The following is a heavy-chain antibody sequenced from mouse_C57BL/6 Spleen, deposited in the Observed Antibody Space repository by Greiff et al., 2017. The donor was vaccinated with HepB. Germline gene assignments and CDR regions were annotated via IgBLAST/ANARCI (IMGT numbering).Heavy chain of an antibody. CDR2: ISYDGSN. J-gene: IGHJ4*01. CDR3: AREDYYAMDY. CDR1: GYSITSGYY. V-gene: IGHV3-6*01. Sequence: EVQLQQSGPGLVKPSQSLSLTCSVTGYSITSGYYWNWIRQFPGNKLEWMGYISYDGSNNYNPSLKNRISITRDTSKNQLFLKLNSMTTEDTATYYCAREDYYAMDYWGQGTSVTVSS.